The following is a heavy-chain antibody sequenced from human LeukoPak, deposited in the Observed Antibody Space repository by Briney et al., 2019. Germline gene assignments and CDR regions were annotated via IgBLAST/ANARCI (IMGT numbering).Heavy chain of an antibody. CDR2: IYYSGST. V-gene: IGHV4-39*01. D-gene: IGHD3-3*01. Sequence: PSETLSLTCTVSGGSISSSSYYWGWIRQPPGKGLEWIGSIYYSGSTYYNPSLKSRVTISVDTSKNQSSLKLSSVTAADTAVYYCARLGAYPYYVFWSGFFRYYFDYWGQGTLVTVSS. CDR1: GGSISSSSYY. CDR3: ARLGAYPYYVFWSGFFRYYFDY. J-gene: IGHJ4*02.